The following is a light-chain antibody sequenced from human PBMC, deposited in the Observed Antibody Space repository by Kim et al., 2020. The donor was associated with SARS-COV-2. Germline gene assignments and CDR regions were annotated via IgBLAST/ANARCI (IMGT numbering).Light chain of an antibody. CDR1: SSDVGGHDL. CDR2: EVT. CDR3: CSYVSGSTYV. J-gene: IGLJ1*01. Sequence: QSALAQPASVTGSPGQSVTISCSGTSSDVGGHDLVSWFQQSPGKAPKLIISEVTKRPSGVSVRFSGSKSGNTASLTITGLQAEDEADYYCCSYVSGSTYVFGTGTQLTVL. V-gene: IGLV2-23*02.